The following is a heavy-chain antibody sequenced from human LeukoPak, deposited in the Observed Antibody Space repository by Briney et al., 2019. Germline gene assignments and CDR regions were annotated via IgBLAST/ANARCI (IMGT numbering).Heavy chain of an antibody. CDR1: GFTFSSYA. V-gene: IGHV3-23*01. J-gene: IGHJ4*02. Sequence: SGGSLRLSCAASGFTFSSYAMSWVRQAPGKGLEWVSSIGYGGGTTYYADSVKGRFTISRDKSKNTLYLQLSSLRAEDTALYYCVKYSGSSAYYFSLDYWGQGTLVTVSS. D-gene: IGHD3-22*01. CDR3: VKYSGSSAYYFSLDY. CDR2: IGYGGGTT.